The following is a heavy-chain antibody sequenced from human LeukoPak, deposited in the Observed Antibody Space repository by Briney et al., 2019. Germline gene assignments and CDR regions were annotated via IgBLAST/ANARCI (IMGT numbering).Heavy chain of an antibody. CDR2: ISYDGSNK. Sequence: GGSLRLSCAASGFTFSSYAMSWVRQAPGKGLEWVAVISYDGSNKYYADSVKGRFTISRDNSKNTLYLQMNSLRAEDTAVYYCATTSGVTMKIDYWGQGTLVTVSS. V-gene: IGHV3-30*03. D-gene: IGHD3-22*01. J-gene: IGHJ4*02. CDR3: ATTSGVTMKIDY. CDR1: GFTFSSYA.